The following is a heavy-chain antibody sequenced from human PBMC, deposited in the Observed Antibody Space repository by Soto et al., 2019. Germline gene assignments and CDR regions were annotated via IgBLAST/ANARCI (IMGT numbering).Heavy chain of an antibody. D-gene: IGHD2-15*01. Sequence: SETLSLTCPVSGDSISTVDYFWAWIRQPPGQALEYIGYIYKSATTYYNPSFEGRVAISLDTSKSHFSLNVTSVTAADTAVYFCARGRYCLTGRCFPNWFDSWGQGTLVTVSS. CDR2: IYKSATT. CDR3: ARGRYCLTGRCFPNWFDS. CDR1: GDSISTVDYF. J-gene: IGHJ5*01. V-gene: IGHV4-30-4*01.